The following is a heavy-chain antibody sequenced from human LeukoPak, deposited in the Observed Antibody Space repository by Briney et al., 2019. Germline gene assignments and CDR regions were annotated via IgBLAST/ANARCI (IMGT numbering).Heavy chain of an antibody. J-gene: IGHJ4*02. CDR2: IRYDGSDK. CDR3: AKDFYWAFDY. D-gene: IGHD2-8*02. V-gene: IGHV3-30*02. CDR1: GFTFSNHG. Sequence: PGGSLRLSCAASGFTFSNHGIHWVRQAPGKGLEWVAFIRYDGSDKYYADSVKGRFTISRDISKNTVYLQMNSLRVEDTAVYYCAKDFYWAFDYWGQGTLVTVSS.